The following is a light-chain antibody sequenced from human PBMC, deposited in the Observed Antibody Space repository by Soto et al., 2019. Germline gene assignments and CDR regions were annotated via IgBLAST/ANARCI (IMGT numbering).Light chain of an antibody. CDR3: NSYTGASTDV. CDR2: NVY. V-gene: IGLV2-14*03. CDR1: SSDIGIYNF. J-gene: IGLJ1*01. Sequence: QSALTQPASVSGSPGQSITIFCTGTSSDIGIYNFVSWYQQHPGKAPKLMIYNVYSRPPGVSSRFSGSKSDNTASLTISWLQDEDEADYYCNSYTGASTDVFGTETKVT.